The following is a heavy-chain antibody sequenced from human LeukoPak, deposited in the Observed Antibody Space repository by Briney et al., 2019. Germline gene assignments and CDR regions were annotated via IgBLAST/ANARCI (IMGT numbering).Heavy chain of an antibody. CDR2: IYYSGST. CDR1: GGSISSSSYY. V-gene: IGHV4-39*07. J-gene: IGHJ4*02. D-gene: IGHD3-3*01. CDR3: ARDYGVGDYFDY. Sequence: SETLSLTCTVSGGSISSSSYYWGWIRQPPGKGLEWIGSIYYSGSTYYNPSLKSRVTISVDTSKNQFSLKLSSVTAADTAVYYCARDYGVGDYFDYWGQGTLVTVSS.